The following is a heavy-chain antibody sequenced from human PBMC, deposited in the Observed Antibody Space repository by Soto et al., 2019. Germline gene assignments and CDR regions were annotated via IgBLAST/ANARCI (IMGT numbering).Heavy chain of an antibody. J-gene: IGHJ4*02. Sequence: ASLKVSCKASGYTFTGYLMHWVRQAPGQGLEWMGWINTNNGGTNSAQKFQGRVTMAMDTSINTAYMELSSLRSDDTAIYYCARGWEAVVGANYWGQGPLVTVSS. CDR2: INTNNGGT. CDR3: ARGWEAVVGANY. D-gene: IGHD2-15*01. V-gene: IGHV1-2*02. CDR1: GYTFTGYL.